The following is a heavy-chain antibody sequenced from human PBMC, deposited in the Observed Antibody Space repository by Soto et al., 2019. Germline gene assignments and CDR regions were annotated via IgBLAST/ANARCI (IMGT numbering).Heavy chain of an antibody. CDR2: ISAYNGNT. V-gene: IGHV1-18*01. J-gene: IGHJ3*02. CDR3: ASFKPWLGHAFDI. Sequence: ASVKVSCKASGYTFTSDGISWVRQAPGQGLEWMGWISAYNGNTNYAQKLQGRVTMATDTPTSTAYMELRSLRSDDTAVYYCASFKPWLGHAFDIWGQGTMVTVSS. D-gene: IGHD5-12*01. CDR1: GYTFTSDG.